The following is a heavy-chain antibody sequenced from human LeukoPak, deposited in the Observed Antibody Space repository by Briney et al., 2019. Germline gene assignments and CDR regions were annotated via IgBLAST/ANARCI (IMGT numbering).Heavy chain of an antibody. CDR1: GFTFSSSD. J-gene: IGHJ4*02. V-gene: IGHV3-30-3*01. D-gene: IGHD2-21*02. Sequence: GGSLRLSCAASGFTFSSSDMHWVRQAPGKGLEWVALISYDGTNKYYTDSVKGRFTISRDNSKNTLSLQMNSLRADDTAVYFCARVSLIVVVPGILDYWGQGIPVTVSS. CDR2: ISYDGTNK. CDR3: ARVSLIVVVPGILDY.